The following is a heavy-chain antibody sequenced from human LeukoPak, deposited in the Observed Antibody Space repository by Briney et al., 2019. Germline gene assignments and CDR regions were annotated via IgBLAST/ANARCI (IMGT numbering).Heavy chain of an antibody. D-gene: IGHD4-17*01. CDR3: AKGLVDGDWTDWFDP. CDR1: GFTFSSYG. J-gene: IGHJ5*02. V-gene: IGHV3-30*02. Sequence: GGSLRLSCAPSGFTFSSYGMHWVRQSPGKGLEWVAFIGYDGNNKYYADSAKGRFTISRDNSKNTLYLQMNSLRAEDTALYYCAKGLVDGDWTDWFDPWGQGTLVTVSS. CDR2: IGYDGNNK.